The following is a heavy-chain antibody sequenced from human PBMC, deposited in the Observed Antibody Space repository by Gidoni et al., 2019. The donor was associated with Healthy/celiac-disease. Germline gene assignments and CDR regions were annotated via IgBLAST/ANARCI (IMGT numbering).Heavy chain of an antibody. Sequence: EVQLLESGGGLVQPGGSLRLSCAASGFTFSSYAMSWVRQAPGKGLEWVSAISGSGGSTYYADSVKGRFTISRDNSKNTLYLQMNSLRAEDTAVYYCAKDRVAKDRIRASYESDYWGQGTLVTVSS. CDR3: AKDRVAKDRIRASYESDY. J-gene: IGHJ4*02. CDR2: ISGSGGST. CDR1: GFTFSSYA. V-gene: IGHV3-23*01. D-gene: IGHD5-12*01.